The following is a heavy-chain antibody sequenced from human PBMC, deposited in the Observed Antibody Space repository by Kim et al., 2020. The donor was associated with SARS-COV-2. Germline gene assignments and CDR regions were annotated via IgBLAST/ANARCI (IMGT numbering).Heavy chain of an antibody. CDR3: ARVIVHSSSPDY. CDR2: IIPIFGTA. CDR1: GGTFSSYA. Sequence: SVKVSCKASGGTFSSYAISWVRQAPGQGLEWMGGIIPIFGTANYAQKFQGRVTITADESTSTAYMELSSLRSEDTAVYYCARVIVHSSSPDYWGQGTRVTVSS. J-gene: IGHJ4*02. D-gene: IGHD6-13*01. V-gene: IGHV1-69*13.